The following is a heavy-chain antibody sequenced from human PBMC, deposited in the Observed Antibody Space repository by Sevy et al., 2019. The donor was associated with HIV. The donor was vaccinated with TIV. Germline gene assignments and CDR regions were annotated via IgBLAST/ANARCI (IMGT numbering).Heavy chain of an antibody. D-gene: IGHD6-19*01. V-gene: IGHV3-33*01. Sequence: GGSLRLSCATSGFSFSTYGMHWVRQAPGKGLEWVAGIWYDGSKKQYADSVKGRFTISRDNSKNTMYLQMTSLRVEYTALFYCARERDENSSGWSVPFDNWGQGTLVTVSS. CDR2: IWYDGSKK. CDR3: ARERDENSSGWSVPFDN. CDR1: GFSFSTYG. J-gene: IGHJ4*02.